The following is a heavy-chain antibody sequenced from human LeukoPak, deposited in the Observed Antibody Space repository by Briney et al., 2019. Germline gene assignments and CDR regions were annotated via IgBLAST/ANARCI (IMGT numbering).Heavy chain of an antibody. CDR2: IWYDGSNK. V-gene: IGHV3-33*01. D-gene: IGHD3-10*01. CDR3: ARGPSITMVRGVFDY. Sequence: GRSLRLSCAASGFTFSSYGMHWVRQAPGKGLEWVAVIWYDGSNKYYADSVKGRFTISRDNSKNTLYLRMNSLRAEDTAVYYCARGPSITMVRGVFDYWGQGTLVTVSS. J-gene: IGHJ4*02. CDR1: GFTFSSYG.